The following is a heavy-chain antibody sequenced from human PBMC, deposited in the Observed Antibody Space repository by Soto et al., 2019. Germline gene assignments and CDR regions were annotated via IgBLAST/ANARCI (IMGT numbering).Heavy chain of an antibody. CDR2: IIPILGIA. J-gene: IGHJ6*03. CDR3: ARPNYSWTGDRDYYYYYYMDV. Sequence: QVQLVQSGAEVKKPGSSVKVSCKASGGTFSSYTISWVRQAPGQGLEWMGRIIPILGIANYAQKFQGRVTITEDKSTSTAYMELSSLRSEDTAVYYCARPNYSWTGDRDYYYYYYMDVWGKGTTVTVSS. V-gene: IGHV1-69*02. CDR1: GGTFSSYT. D-gene: IGHD7-27*01.